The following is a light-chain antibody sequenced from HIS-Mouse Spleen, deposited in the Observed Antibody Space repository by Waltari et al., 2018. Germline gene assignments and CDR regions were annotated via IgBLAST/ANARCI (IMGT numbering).Light chain of an antibody. Sequence: NFMLTQPHSVSESPGKTVTISCTGSSGSIASNYVQWYQQRPGRAPTTVISEDNQIPPGVPVRFSGSIDSSSNSASLTISGLKTEDEADYYCQSYDSSNVVFGGGTKLTVL. CDR3: QSYDSSNVV. J-gene: IGLJ2*01. CDR2: EDN. V-gene: IGLV6-57*02. CDR1: SGSIASNY.